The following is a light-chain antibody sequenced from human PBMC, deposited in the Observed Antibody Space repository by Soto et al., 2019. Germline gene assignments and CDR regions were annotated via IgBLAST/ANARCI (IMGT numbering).Light chain of an antibody. J-gene: IGLJ3*02. CDR2: EVR. CDR3: SSYTTTSTLL. V-gene: IGLV2-14*01. Sequence: QSVLTQPASVSGSLGQSITISCTGSNRDIGAYNLVSWYQQYPDTAPKLIIYEVRNRPSGVSYRFTGSRSGNTASLTISALQAADESTFYCSSYTTTSTLLFGGGTKVTVL. CDR1: NRDIGAYNL.